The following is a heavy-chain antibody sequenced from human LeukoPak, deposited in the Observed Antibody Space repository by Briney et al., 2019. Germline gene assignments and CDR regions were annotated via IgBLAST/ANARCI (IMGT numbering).Heavy chain of an antibody. J-gene: IGHJ6*02. CDR3: ATDFKNGHSSGWYNFRDYYGMDV. CDR2: FDPEDGET. CDR1: GCTLTELS. V-gene: IGHV1-24*01. Sequence: ASVKVSCKVSGCTLTELSMHWVRQAPGKGLEWMGGFDPEDGETIYAQKFQGRVTMTEDTSTDTAYMELSSLRSEDTAVYYCATDFKNGHSSGWYNFRDYYGMDVWGQGTTVTVSS. D-gene: IGHD6-19*01.